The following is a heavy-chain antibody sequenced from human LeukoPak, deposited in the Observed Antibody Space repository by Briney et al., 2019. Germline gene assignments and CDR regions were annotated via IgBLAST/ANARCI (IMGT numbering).Heavy chain of an antibody. D-gene: IGHD3-3*01. Sequence: SETLSLTCTVSGGSISGYYWSWIRQPPGKGLEWIGYIYYSGSTNYNPSLKSRVTISVDTSKNQLSLKLSSVTAADTAVYYCARERYDFWSGYSYKWFDPWGRGTRVSVSS. V-gene: IGHV4-59*01. J-gene: IGHJ5*02. CDR1: GGSISGYY. CDR3: ARERYDFWSGYSYKWFDP. CDR2: IYYSGST.